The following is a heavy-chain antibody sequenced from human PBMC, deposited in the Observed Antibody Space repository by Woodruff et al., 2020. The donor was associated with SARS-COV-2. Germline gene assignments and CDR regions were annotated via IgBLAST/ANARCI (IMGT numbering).Heavy chain of an antibody. CDR3: AKDGGVYGSGSYFNTWFDP. CDR1: G. V-gene: IGHV3-30*18. CDR2: ISYDGSNK. Sequence: GMHWVRQAPGQALEWVAVISYDGSNKYYADSVKGRFTISRDNSKNTLYLQMNSLRAEDTAVYYCAKDGGVYGSGSYFNTWFDPWGQGTRVT. D-gene: IGHD3-10*01. J-gene: IGHJ5*02.